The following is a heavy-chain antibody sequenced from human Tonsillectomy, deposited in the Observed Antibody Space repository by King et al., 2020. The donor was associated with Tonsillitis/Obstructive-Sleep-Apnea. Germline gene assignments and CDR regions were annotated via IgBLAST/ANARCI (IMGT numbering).Heavy chain of an antibody. CDR1: GYTFTSYG. V-gene: IGHV1-18*01. J-gene: IGHJ4*02. D-gene: IGHD2-2*02. CDR3: ALTLLGYCSSTSCYTEGNFDY. CDR2: ISAYNGNT. Sequence: QLVQSGAEVKKPGASVKVSCKASGYTFTSYGISWVRQAPGQGLEWMGWISAYNGNTNYAQKLQGRVTMTTDTSTSTAYMELRSPRSDDTAVYYCALTLLGYCSSTSCYTEGNFDYWGQGTLVTVSS.